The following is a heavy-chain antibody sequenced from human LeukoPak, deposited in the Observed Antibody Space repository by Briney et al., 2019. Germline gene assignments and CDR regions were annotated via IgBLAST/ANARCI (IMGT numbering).Heavy chain of an antibody. V-gene: IGHV3-30-3*01. D-gene: IGHD6-19*01. CDR1: GFTFSSYA. CDR3: ASQKRIAVAGTVDY. J-gene: IGHJ4*02. CDR2: ISYDGSNK. Sequence: LSGGSLRLSCAASGFTFSSYAMHWVRQAPGKGLEWVAVISYDGSNKYYADSVKGRFTISRDNSKNTPYLQMNSLRAEDTAVYYCASQKRIAVAGTVDYWGQGTLVTVSS.